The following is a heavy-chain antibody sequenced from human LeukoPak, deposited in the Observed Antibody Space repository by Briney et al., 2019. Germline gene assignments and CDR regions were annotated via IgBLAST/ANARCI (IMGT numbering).Heavy chain of an antibody. V-gene: IGHV3-11*05. J-gene: IGHJ4*02. Sequence: PGGSLRLSCAASGFTFSDYYMSWIRQAPGKGLEWISYISSSSSSTNYADSVKGRFTISRDNPKNSLYLLMNSLRAEDTAMYYCARDFIHRSGEANYWGQGTLVTVSS. CDR3: ARDFIHRSGEANY. CDR2: ISSSSSST. D-gene: IGHD3-22*01. CDR1: GFTFSDYY.